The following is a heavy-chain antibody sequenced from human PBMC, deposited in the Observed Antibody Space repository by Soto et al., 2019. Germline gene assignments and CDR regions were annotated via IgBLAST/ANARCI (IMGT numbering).Heavy chain of an antibody. D-gene: IGHD3-16*02. V-gene: IGHV4-31*03. Sequence: QVQLQESGPGLVKPSQTLSLTCTVSGGSISSGGYYWSWIRQHPGKGLEWIGYSYYSGSTYYNPSIQSRVNTSVDTAKNQFSLKLSSVTAADTAVYYCSRGGGSYRFDYWGQGTLVTVSS. CDR3: SRGGGSYRFDY. J-gene: IGHJ4*02. CDR1: GGSISSGGYY. CDR2: SYYSGST.